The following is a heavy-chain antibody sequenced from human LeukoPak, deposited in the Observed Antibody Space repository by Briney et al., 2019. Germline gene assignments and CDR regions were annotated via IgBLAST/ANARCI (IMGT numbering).Heavy chain of an antibody. J-gene: IGHJ4*02. CDR1: GFTFSSYW. D-gene: IGHD6-6*01. Sequence: PGGALRLSCAASGFTFSSYWMHWVRQAPGKGLVWVSRINSDGNITTYVDSVKGRFTISRDNAKNTLYLQMNSLRAEDTAVYYCVREYTSSSGRAFDYWGQGTLVTVSS. CDR3: VREYTSSSGRAFDY. CDR2: INSDGNIT. V-gene: IGHV3-74*01.